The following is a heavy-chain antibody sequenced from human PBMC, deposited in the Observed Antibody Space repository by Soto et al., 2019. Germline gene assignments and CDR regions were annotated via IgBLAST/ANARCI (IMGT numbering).Heavy chain of an antibody. Sequence: SKTLSLTCTFSVYSISSGSYWAWIRQPPGKGPEWIASIYHGGTTFYNPSLKSRITISVDTSNNQFSLKLTSVTAADTAVYYCASVHVMVVHGSTFEYWGHGTLVTVSS. CDR1: VYSISSGSY. CDR2: IYHGGTT. V-gene: IGHV4-38-2*02. D-gene: IGHD2-2*01. J-gene: IGHJ4*01. CDR3: ASVHVMVVHGSTFEY.